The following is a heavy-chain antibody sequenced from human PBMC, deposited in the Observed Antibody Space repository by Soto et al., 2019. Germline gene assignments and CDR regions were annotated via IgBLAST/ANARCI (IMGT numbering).Heavy chain of an antibody. V-gene: IGHV3-11*01. CDR1: GFTFSDYY. Sequence: PGGSLRLSCAASGFTFSDYYMSWIRQAPGKGLEWVSYISSSGSTIYYADSVKGRFTISRDNAKNSLYLQMNSLRAEDTAVYYCARDSTGRYYDFWSGYPDYWGQGTLVTVSS. CDR2: ISSSGSTI. J-gene: IGHJ4*02. CDR3: ARDSTGRYYDFWSGYPDY. D-gene: IGHD3-3*01.